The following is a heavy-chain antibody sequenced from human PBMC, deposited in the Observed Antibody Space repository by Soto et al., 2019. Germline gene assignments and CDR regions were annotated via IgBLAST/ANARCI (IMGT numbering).Heavy chain of an antibody. Sequence: PGGSLRLSCAATGFTFSTYAMSWVRQAPGKGLEWVSVISGSGGSTYYADSVQGRFTISRDNSKNTLYLQMNSLRAEDTAVYYCAKDRGTSAPYYFAFWGQGTLVTGSS. CDR1: GFTFSTYA. CDR3: AKDRGTSAPYYFAF. CDR2: ISGSGGST. V-gene: IGHV3-23*01. J-gene: IGHJ4*02. D-gene: IGHD2-2*01.